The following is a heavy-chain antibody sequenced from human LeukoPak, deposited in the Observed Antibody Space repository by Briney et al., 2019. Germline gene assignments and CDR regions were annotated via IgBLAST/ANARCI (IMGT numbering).Heavy chain of an antibody. J-gene: IGHJ4*02. D-gene: IGHD3-10*01. CDR1: GFTFGSYW. CDR3: AREGRGLRSPRFGESPRFDS. CDR2: TKKDGSEK. Sequence: GGSLRLSCAASGFTFGSYWMSWVRLAPGKGLEWVANTKKDGSEKYYVDSVKGRFTISRDDAKNSLYLQMNSLRAEDTAVYYCAREGRGLRSPRFGESPRFDSWGQGTLVTVSS. V-gene: IGHV3-7*04.